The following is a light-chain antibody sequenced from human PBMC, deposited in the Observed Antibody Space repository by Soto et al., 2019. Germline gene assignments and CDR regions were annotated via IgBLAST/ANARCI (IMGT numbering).Light chain of an antibody. Sequence: IQMTQSPSSLSASVGDRVTITCRTSQSISSYLNWFQQKPGRAPKLLIYAASRLQSGVPSRFSGSRSGTDFTLTISSLQPEDFATYYCQQSYSTPRTFGQGTKVEIK. V-gene: IGKV1-39*01. CDR1: QSISSY. J-gene: IGKJ1*01. CDR3: QQSYSTPRT. CDR2: AAS.